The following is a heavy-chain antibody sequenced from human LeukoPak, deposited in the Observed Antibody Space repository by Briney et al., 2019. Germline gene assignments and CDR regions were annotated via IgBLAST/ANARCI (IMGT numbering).Heavy chain of an antibody. D-gene: IGHD6-13*01. V-gene: IGHV4-34*01. CDR1: GGSFSGYY. CDR2: INHSGST. CDR3: ARGNRGSSWYYFDY. J-gene: IGHJ4*02. Sequence: SETLSLTCAVYGGSFSGYYWSWIRQPPGKGLEWIGEINHSGSTNYNPSLKSRVTISVDTSKNQFSLKLSSVTAADTAVYYCARGNRGSSWYYFDYRGQGTLVTVSS.